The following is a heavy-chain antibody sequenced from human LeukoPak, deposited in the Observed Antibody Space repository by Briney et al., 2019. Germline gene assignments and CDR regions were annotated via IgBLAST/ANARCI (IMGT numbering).Heavy chain of an antibody. Sequence: SETLSLTCTVSGGSISSYYWSWIRQPPGKGLEWIGYIYYSGSTNYNPSLKSRVTISVDTSKNQFSLKLSSVTAADTAVYYCARGFGFGKYYDFWSGYYYFDYLGQGTLVTVSS. J-gene: IGHJ4*02. CDR3: ARGFGFGKYYDFWSGYYYFDY. V-gene: IGHV4-59*01. CDR2: IYYSGST. CDR1: GGSISSYY. D-gene: IGHD3-3*01.